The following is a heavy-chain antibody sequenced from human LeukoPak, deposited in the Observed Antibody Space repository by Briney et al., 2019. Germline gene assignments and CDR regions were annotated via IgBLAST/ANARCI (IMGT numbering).Heavy chain of an antibody. CDR2: INPNSGGT. D-gene: IGHD3-22*01. J-gene: IGHJ4*02. CDR1: GYTFTGYY. Sequence: GASVKVSCKASGYTFTGYYMHWVRQAPGQGLEWMGWINPNSGGTNYAQKFQGWVTMTRDTSISTAYMELSRLRSDDTAVYYCARVSDYYESSGYYYVGYYFDYWGQGTLVTVSS. CDR3: ARVSDYYESSGYYYVGYYFDY. V-gene: IGHV1-2*04.